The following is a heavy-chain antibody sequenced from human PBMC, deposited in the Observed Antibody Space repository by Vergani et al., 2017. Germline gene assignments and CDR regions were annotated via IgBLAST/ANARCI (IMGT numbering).Heavy chain of an antibody. CDR3: TTVGIATPRSDY. CDR1: GFTFSGSA. D-gene: IGHD6-13*01. CDR2: IREITYNYAT. V-gene: IGHV3-73*02. J-gene: IGHJ4*02. Sequence: EVQLVESGGGLVQPGGSLTLSCAASGFTFSGSAMHWVRQTSGKGVEWFGRIREITYNYATAYAVSVKGRFIISRDDSKKTAYLQMNRLTIEDTAVYYCTTVGIATPRSDYWGQGTLVTVSS.